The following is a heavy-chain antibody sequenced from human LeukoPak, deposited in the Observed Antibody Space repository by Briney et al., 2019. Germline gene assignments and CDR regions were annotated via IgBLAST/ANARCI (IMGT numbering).Heavy chain of an antibody. J-gene: IGHJ6*03. D-gene: IGHD3-3*01. Sequence: GGSLRLSCAASGLTFSSYWMSWVRQAPGKGLEWVANIKQDGSEKYYVDSVKGRFTISRDNAKNSLYLQMNSLRAEDTAVYYCARATYYDFWSGPGGYYYMDVWGKGTTVIVSS. CDR1: GLTFSSYW. V-gene: IGHV3-7*04. CDR2: IKQDGSEK. CDR3: ARATYYDFWSGPGGYYYMDV.